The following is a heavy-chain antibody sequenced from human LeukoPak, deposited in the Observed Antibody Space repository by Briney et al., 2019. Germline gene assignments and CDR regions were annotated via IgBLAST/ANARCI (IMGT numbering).Heavy chain of an antibody. D-gene: IGHD3-22*01. J-gene: IGHJ3*02. V-gene: IGHV4-31*03. CDR2: IYYSGST. CDR3: ARGHDSSGYYRDSFDI. CDR1: GGSISSGGYY. Sequence: PSETLSLTCTVSGGSISSGGYYWSWIRQHPGKGLEWIGYIYYSGSTYYNPSLKSRVTISVDTSKNQFSLKLSSVTAADTAVYYCARGHDSSGYYRDSFDIWGQGTMVTVSS.